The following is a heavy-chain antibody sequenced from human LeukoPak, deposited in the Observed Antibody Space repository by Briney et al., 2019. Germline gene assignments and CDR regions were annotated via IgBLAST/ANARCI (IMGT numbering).Heavy chain of an antibody. CDR2: ISGSGSST. J-gene: IGHJ4*02. CDR3: ARGLGYCTSTTCLLPFDY. D-gene: IGHD2-2*01. CDR1: RFTFSTYA. Sequence: GGSLRLSCGGSRFTFSTYAMSWVRQAPGKGLEWVSGISGSGSSTYYADSVKGRFTISRDNSKNTLYLQMNSLRAEDTAMYYCARGLGYCTSTTCLLPFDYWGQGTLVTVSS. V-gene: IGHV3-23*01.